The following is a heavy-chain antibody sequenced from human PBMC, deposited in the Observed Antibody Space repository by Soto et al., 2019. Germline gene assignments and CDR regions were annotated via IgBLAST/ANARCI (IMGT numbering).Heavy chain of an antibody. J-gene: IGHJ5*02. CDR1: GFTFRNYA. D-gene: IGHD3-9*01. CDR2: ISDSGAVI. V-gene: IGHV3-23*01. CDR3: AKCGNYDMLTGQGGFDP. Sequence: EVQLLESGGGLVQPGGSLRLSCTASGFTFRNYAMIWVRQAPGKGLQWVSGISDSGAVIFHADSVRGRFTISRDNSTNTLYLQMNSLRAEDTALYYCAKCGNYDMLTGQGGFDPRGQGTLVTVSS.